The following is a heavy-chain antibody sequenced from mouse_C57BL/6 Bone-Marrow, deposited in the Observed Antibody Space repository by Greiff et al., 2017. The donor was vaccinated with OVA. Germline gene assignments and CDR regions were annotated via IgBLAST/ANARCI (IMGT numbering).Heavy chain of an antibody. V-gene: IGHV5-15*01. Sequence: EVQVVESGGGLVQPGGSLKLSCAASGFTFSDYGMAWVRQAPRKGPEWVAFISNFAYSIYYADTVTGRFTISRENAKNTLYLEMSSLRSEDTAMYYCARLAYDYDVRAMDYWGQGTSVTVSS. CDR3: ARLAYDYDVRAMDY. J-gene: IGHJ4*01. CDR2: ISNFAYSI. CDR1: GFTFSDYG. D-gene: IGHD2-4*01.